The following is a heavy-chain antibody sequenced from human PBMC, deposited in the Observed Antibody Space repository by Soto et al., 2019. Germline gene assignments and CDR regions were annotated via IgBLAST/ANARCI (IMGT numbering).Heavy chain of an antibody. CDR3: ATDRGETGTSGWFDP. D-gene: IGHD1-7*01. Sequence: QVQRVESGGGVVQPGRSLRLSCAASGFTFSSYGTHWVRQAPGKGLEWVAVIWYDGSNKYYADSVKGRFTISRDNSKNTLYLQMNSLRAEDTAVYYCATDRGETGTSGWFDPWGQRTLVTVSS. J-gene: IGHJ5*02. CDR1: GFTFSSYG. V-gene: IGHV3-33*01. CDR2: IWYDGSNK.